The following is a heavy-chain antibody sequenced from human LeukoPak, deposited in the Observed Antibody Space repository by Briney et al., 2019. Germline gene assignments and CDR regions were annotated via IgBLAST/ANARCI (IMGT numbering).Heavy chain of an antibody. J-gene: IGHJ4*02. D-gene: IGHD3-22*01. Sequence: GGSLRLSCAASGFTFSSYAMHWVRQAPGKGLEWVAVISYDGSNKYYADSVKGRFTISRDNSKNMLYLQMNSLRAEDTAVYYCARTQYYYDSSGYYGYWGQGTLVTVSS. CDR2: ISYDGSNK. CDR1: GFTFSSYA. CDR3: ARTQYYYDSSGYYGY. V-gene: IGHV3-30-3*01.